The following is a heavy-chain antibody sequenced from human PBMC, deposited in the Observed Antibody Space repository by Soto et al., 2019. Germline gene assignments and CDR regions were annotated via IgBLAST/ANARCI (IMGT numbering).Heavy chain of an antibody. V-gene: IGHV3-11*05. CDR1: GLSFSDYD. CDR3: ARDHHRYSGYDYVDY. J-gene: IGHJ4*02. Sequence: GGSLKLYCAASGLSFSDYDMSYIRQAQGKGLEWVSYISSSSSYTNYADSVKGRFTISRDNAKNSLYLQMNSLRAEDTAVYYCARDHHRYSGYDYVDYWGQGT. CDR2: ISSSSSYT. D-gene: IGHD5-12*01.